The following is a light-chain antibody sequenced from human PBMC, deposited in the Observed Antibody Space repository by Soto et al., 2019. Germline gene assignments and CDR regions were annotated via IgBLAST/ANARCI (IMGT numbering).Light chain of an antibody. CDR2: GNS. CDR3: QSYDSSLSGHWV. CDR1: SSNIGAGYD. Sequence: HSVLTQPPSVSGAPGQRVTISCTGSSSNIGAGYDVHWYQQLPGTAPKLLMYGNSNRPSGVPDRVSGSKSGTSASLAITGLQAEDEADYYCQSYDSSLSGHWVFGGGTKLTVL. J-gene: IGLJ3*02. V-gene: IGLV1-40*01.